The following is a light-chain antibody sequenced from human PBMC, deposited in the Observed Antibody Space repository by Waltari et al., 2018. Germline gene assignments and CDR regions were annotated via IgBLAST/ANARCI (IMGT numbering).Light chain of an antibody. CDR2: DTN. CDR3: QTWDKSLNVVV. Sequence: QSVLTQPPSLSAAAGQKVTISCSGSRSNIGNKFVVLYQHLPGTAPKVLIHDTNKRPSGIPDRFAGSKSGTSATLDITGLQTGDEADYYCQTWDKSLNVVVFGGGTKLTVL. CDR1: RSNIGNKF. V-gene: IGLV1-51*01. J-gene: IGLJ2*01.